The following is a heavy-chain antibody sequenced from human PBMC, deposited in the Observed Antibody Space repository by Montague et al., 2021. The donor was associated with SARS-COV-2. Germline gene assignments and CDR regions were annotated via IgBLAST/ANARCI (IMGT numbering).Heavy chain of an antibody. CDR1: GGSFSGYY. J-gene: IGHJ5*01. CDR2: INHSGST. CDR3: ARGRKRITVVREFNNDWFDP. D-gene: IGHD3-10*01. V-gene: IGHV4-34*01. Sequence: SETLSLTCAVYGGSFSGYYWSWIRQPPGKGLEWIGEINHSGSTNXNPSLKSRVTISVDTSKNQFSLKLSSVTAADTAVYYCARGRKRITVVREFNNDWFDPWGQGTLVTVSS.